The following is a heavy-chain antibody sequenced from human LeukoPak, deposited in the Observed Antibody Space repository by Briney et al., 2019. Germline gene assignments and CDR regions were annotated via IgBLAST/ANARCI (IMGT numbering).Heavy chain of an antibody. J-gene: IGHJ1*01. Sequence: SETLSLTCAVSGGSISSSNWWSWVRQPPGKGLEWIGEIYHSGSTNYNPSLKSRVTISVDTSKNQFSLKLSSVTAADTAVYYCARVNYREYFQHWGQGTLVTVSS. CDR3: ARVNYREYFQH. CDR1: GGSISSSNW. CDR2: IYHSGST. D-gene: IGHD5-24*01. V-gene: IGHV4-4*02.